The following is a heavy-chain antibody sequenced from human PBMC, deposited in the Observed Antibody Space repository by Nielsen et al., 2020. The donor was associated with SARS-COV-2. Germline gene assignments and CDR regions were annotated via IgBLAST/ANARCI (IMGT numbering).Heavy chain of an antibody. CDR2: ITNTGAE. CDR3: VRTARVLDK. V-gene: IGHV3-11*01. CDR1: GFTFSDHY. D-gene: IGHD2-21*02. J-gene: IGHJ4*02. Sequence: GESLKISCAASGFTFSDHYMTWIRQTPGKGLEWISYITNTGAEYYADSVKGRFTISRDNAQSSLYLEMNSLRAEDTAVYYCVRTARVLDKWGRGTLVTVSS.